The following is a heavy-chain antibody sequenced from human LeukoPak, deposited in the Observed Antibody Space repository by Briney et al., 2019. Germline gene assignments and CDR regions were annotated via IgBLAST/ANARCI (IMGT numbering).Heavy chain of an antibody. V-gene: IGHV4-39*07. CDR2: ISYSGRT. CDR1: GGSIRSSSYY. J-gene: IGHJ4*02. Sequence: PSETLSLTCTVSGGSIRSSSYYWGWIRQPPGKGLEWIGSISYSGRTYYNPSLKSRVTISVDTSNNQFSLKLSSVTAADTAVYYCASISPNWADYWGQGTLVTVSS. CDR3: ASISPNWADY. D-gene: IGHD7-27*01.